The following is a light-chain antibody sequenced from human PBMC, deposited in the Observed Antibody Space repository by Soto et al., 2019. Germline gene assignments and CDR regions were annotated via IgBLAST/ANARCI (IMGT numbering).Light chain of an antibody. Sequence: EIVLTQSPATLSLSPGERATLSCRASQSVSSYFAWYQQKPGQAPRLLIYDASNRATGIPARFSGSGSGTDFTLTISSLESADLAVYYCQQRGHWPVTFGQGTRVDTK. CDR3: QQRGHWPVT. J-gene: IGKJ1*01. CDR2: DAS. CDR1: QSVSSY. V-gene: IGKV3-11*01.